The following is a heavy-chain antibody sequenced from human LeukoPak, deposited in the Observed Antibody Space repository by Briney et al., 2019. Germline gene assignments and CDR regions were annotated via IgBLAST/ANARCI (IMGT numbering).Heavy chain of an antibody. V-gene: IGHV4-34*01. CDR3: ARGLLGYEYYFDY. Sequence: PSETLSLTCAVYGGSFSGYYWSWIRQPPGKGLEWIGEINHSGSTNYNPSLKSRVTISVDTSKNQFSLKLSSVTAADTAVYYCARGLLGYEYYFDYWGQGTLVTVSS. CDR1: GGSFSGYY. J-gene: IGHJ4*02. D-gene: IGHD5-12*01. CDR2: INHSGST.